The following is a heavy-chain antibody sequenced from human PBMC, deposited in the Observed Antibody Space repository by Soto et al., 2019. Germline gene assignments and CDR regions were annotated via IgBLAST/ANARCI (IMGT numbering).Heavy chain of an antibody. V-gene: IGHV4-59*01. CDR1: GGSISSYY. J-gene: IGHJ4*02. CDR3: ARSGYSYRFSF. D-gene: IGHD5-18*01. CDR2: IYYSGST. Sequence: SETLSLTCTVSGGSISSYYWSWIRQPPGKGLEWIGYIYYSGSTNYNPSLKSRVTISVDTSKNQFSLKLSSVTAADTAVYYCARSGYSYRFSFWGQGTLVTVSS.